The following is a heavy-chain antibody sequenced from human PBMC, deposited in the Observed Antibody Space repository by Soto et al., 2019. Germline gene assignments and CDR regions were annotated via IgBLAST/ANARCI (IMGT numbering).Heavy chain of an antibody. D-gene: IGHD5-12*01. CDR3: PRRVLSRLPFPYYYYGMDV. CDR1: GYSFTSYW. Sequence: GESLKISFKGSGYSFTSYWISWVRQMPGKGLEWMGRIDPSDSYTNYSPSFQGHVTISADKSISTAYLQGSSLKASDTAMYYCPRRVLSRLPFPYYYYGMDVWGQGALVTVSS. J-gene: IGHJ6*02. V-gene: IGHV5-10-1*01. CDR2: IDPSDSYT.